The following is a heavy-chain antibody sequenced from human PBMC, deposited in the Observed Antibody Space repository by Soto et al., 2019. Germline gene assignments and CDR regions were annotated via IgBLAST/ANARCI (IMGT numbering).Heavy chain of an antibody. V-gene: IGHV4-4*02. CDR2: IYDSGAT. CDR1: GVSGSSDNW. J-gene: IGHJ5*02. D-gene: IGHD6-6*01. Sequence: SETLSLTCAVSGVSGSSDNWWSWVRQPPGKGLEWIGEIYDSGATNYSPSLKSRVTISVDWSKNQCSLKVTSVTAADTAVYYCARVSSSSRTWFDPWGKGTLVTVSS. CDR3: ARVSSSSRTWFDP.